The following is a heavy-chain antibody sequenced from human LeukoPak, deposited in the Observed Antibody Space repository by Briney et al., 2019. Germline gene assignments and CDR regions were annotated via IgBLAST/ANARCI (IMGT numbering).Heavy chain of an antibody. Sequence: ASVKVSCKASGYNFTSYGISWVRQAPGQGLEWMGWISGYNGHTNYAQKIQGRFTMTTDTSTSTAYMELRSLRTDDTAIYFCAKDRRYYYDSTGYYYFEYWGQGTLVTVSS. J-gene: IGHJ4*02. CDR3: AKDRRYYYDSTGYYYFEY. CDR1: GYNFTSYG. CDR2: ISGYNGHT. V-gene: IGHV1-18*01. D-gene: IGHD3-22*01.